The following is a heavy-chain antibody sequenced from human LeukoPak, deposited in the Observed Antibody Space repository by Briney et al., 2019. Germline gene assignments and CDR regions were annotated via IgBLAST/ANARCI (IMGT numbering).Heavy chain of an antibody. D-gene: IGHD3-22*01. Sequence: GGSLRLSCAASGFTFSRTAMSWVRHAPGKGLEWVLDISDSGGYTYYAGSARGRFTISRDNSKNTLSLQMNSLRTEDTAMYYCVKLDGEYYYETWGQGSLVTVSS. CDR3: VKLDGEYYYET. J-gene: IGHJ5*02. V-gene: IGHV3-23*01. CDR2: ISDSGGYT. CDR1: GFTFSRTA.